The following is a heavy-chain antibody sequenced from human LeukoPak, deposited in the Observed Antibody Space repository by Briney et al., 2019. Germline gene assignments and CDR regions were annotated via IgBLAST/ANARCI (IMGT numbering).Heavy chain of an antibody. Sequence: GGSLRLSCAASGFTFSSYGMHWVRQAPGKGLEWVAFIRYDGSNKYYADSVKGRFTISRENSENTLYLQMTSLRIEDTAVYFCAKDRWTAFSAIESWGQGTLVTVSS. V-gene: IGHV3-30*02. CDR2: IRYDGSNK. J-gene: IGHJ4*02. CDR1: GFTFSSYG. D-gene: IGHD3/OR15-3a*01. CDR3: AKDRWTAFSAIES.